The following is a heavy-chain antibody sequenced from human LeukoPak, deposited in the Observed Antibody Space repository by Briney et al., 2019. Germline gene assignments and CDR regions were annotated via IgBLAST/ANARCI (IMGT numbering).Heavy chain of an antibody. CDR2: IIPIFGTA. D-gene: IGHD5-24*01. Sequence: SVKVSCKASGGTFSSYAISWVRQAPGQGLEWMGGIIPIFGTANYAQKFQGRVTITADESTSTAYMELSSLRSEDTAVYYCARARGGYNWSYYYYGMDVWGQGTTVTVSS. CDR3: ARARGGYNWSYYYYGMDV. J-gene: IGHJ6*02. CDR1: GGTFSSYA. V-gene: IGHV1-69*01.